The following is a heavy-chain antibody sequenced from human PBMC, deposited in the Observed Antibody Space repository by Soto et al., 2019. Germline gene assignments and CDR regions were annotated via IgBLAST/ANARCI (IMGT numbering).Heavy chain of an antibody. CDR2: ISAYNGNT. J-gene: IGHJ2*01. Sequence: QVQLVQSGAEVKKPGASVKVSCKASGYTFTSYGISWVRQAPGQGLEWMGWISAYNGNTNYAQKLQGRVTMTTDTPTSTAYMELRSLGSDDTAVYYCARDSTLLAYGAYYWYFDLWGRGTLVTVSS. CDR1: GYTFTSYG. V-gene: IGHV1-18*01. D-gene: IGHD4-17*01. CDR3: ARDSTLLAYGAYYWYFDL.